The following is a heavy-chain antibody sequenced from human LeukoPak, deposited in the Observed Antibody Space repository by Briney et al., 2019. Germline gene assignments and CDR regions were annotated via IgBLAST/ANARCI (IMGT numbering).Heavy chain of an antibody. J-gene: IGHJ4*02. CDR2: ISTSSNYI. CDR1: GFTFTDYS. D-gene: IGHD3-3*01. V-gene: IGHV3-21*01. Sequence: PGGSLRLSCAASGFTFTDYSMSWVRQAPGKGLEWVSYISTSSNYIYYADSVKGRFTISRDNSKNTLYLQMNSLRAEDTAVYYCASEIIFGSFDYWGQGTLVTVSS. CDR3: ASEIIFGSFDY.